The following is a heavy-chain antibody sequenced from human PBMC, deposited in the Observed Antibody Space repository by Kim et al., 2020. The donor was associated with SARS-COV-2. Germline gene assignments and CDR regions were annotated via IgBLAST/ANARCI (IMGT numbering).Heavy chain of an antibody. CDR2: ISYRGNT. CDR3: VRPQYQLLYYIYYNGM. Sequence: SETLSPTCTFFGGSISSGTYHWGWILQPPGKGLEWIGSISYRGNTDYNSSLKRRVTITVDTSKNQFTLKLCSVTAADRAGYYCVRPQYQLLYYIYYNGM. CDR1: GGSISSGTYH. J-gene: IGHJ6*01. V-gene: IGHV4-39*01. D-gene: IGHD2-2*01.